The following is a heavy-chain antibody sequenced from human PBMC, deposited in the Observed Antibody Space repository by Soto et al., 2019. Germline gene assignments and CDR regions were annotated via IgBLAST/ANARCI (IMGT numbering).Heavy chain of an antibody. D-gene: IGHD4-17*01. CDR2: IYWDDDK. V-gene: IGHV2-5*02. Sequence: QITLKESGPTLVKPTQTLTLTCTFSGFSLNTSGVGVGWIRQPPGKALEWLALIYWDDDKRYSPSLKSRLTIAKDTAKNQVVLTVTNMDPVDTGTYCCAHRPYGDCPIDYWGQGTLVTVSS. CDR1: GFSLNTSGVG. J-gene: IGHJ4*02. CDR3: AHRPYGDCPIDY.